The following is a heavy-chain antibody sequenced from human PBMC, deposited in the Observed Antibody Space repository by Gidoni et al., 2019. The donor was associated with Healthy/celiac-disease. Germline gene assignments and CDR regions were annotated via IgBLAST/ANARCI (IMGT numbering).Heavy chain of an antibody. D-gene: IGHD2-2*01. V-gene: IGHV3-48*02. CDR3: ARSNNNYYAQLY. Sequence: EVQLVESGGVLVQPGGSLRLSCAASGFTFSSYSMNWVRQAPGKGLEWVSYIRSSSSTIYYADSVKGRFTSSRDNAKNSLYLQMNSLRDEDTAVYYCARSNNNYYAQLYWGQGTLVTVSS. J-gene: IGHJ4*02. CDR2: IRSSSSTI. CDR1: GFTFSSYS.